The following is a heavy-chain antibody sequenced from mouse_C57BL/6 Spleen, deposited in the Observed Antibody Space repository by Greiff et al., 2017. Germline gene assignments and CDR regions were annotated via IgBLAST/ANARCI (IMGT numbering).Heavy chain of an antibody. CDR2: ISSGSSTI. Sequence: EVKVVESGGGLVKPGGSLKLSCAASGFTFSDYGMHWVRQAPEKGLEWVAYISSGSSTIYYADTVKGRFTISRDNAKNTLFLQMTSLRSEDTAMYYCARAPWSLYAMDYWGQGTSVTVSS. CDR3: ARAPWSLYAMDY. V-gene: IGHV5-17*01. J-gene: IGHJ4*01. CDR1: GFTFSDYG.